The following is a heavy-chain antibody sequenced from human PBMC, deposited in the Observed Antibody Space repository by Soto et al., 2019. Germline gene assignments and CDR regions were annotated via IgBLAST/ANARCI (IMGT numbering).Heavy chain of an antibody. J-gene: IGHJ4*02. CDR3: AKTGPGSSYGYYFDS. V-gene: IGHV3-23*01. CDR1: GFTFSSYG. D-gene: IGHD5-18*01. Sequence: GGSLRLSCAASGFTFSSYGMSWVRQAPGEGLEWVSGISGSGGSAYYADSVKGRFTISRDNSKNTLYLQMYSLRAEDTAVYYCAKTGPGSSYGYYFDSWGQGTLVTVSS. CDR2: ISGSGGSA.